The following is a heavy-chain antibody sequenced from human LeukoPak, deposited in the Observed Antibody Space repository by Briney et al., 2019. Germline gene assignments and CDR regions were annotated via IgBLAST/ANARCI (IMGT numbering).Heavy chain of an antibody. CDR1: GYTFTSYY. D-gene: IGHD2-15*01. V-gene: IGHV1-46*01. J-gene: IGHJ4*02. Sequence: ASVKVSCKASGYTFTSYYMHWVRQAPGQGLEWMGIINPSGGGTGYAQKFQGRVTMTRDTSTSTVYMELSSLRSEDTAVYYCARDSEGGYCSGGSCYEGGYWGQGTLVTVSS. CDR3: ARDSEGGYCSGGSCYEGGY. CDR2: INPSGGGT.